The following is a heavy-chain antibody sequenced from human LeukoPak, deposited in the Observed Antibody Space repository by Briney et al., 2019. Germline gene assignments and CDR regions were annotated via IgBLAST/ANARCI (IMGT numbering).Heavy chain of an antibody. J-gene: IGHJ4*02. CDR2: ISYNGRSI. CDR1: GFIFSTYE. Sequence: GGSLRLSCAASGFIFSTYEMNWVRQAPGKGLERLSYISYNGRSIYYADSVKGRFTISRDHAKNALFLQMNSLRAEDTAVYYCARDRYYSVDYWGQGTLVTVSS. V-gene: IGHV3-48*03. CDR3: ARDRYYSVDY. D-gene: IGHD1-26*01.